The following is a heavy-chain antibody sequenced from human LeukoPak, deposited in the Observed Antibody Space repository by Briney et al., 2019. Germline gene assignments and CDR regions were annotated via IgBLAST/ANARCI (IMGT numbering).Heavy chain of an antibody. CDR2: ISGSGGST. V-gene: IGHV3-23*01. Sequence: GGSLRLSCAASGFTFSSYAMSWVRQAPGKGLEWVSAISGSGGSTYYADSVKGRFTISRDNSKNTLYLQMNSLRAEDTAVYYCATGLRFLEWSARIGAFDIWGQGTMVTVSS. CDR1: GFTFSSYA. D-gene: IGHD3-3*01. CDR3: ATGLRFLEWSARIGAFDI. J-gene: IGHJ3*02.